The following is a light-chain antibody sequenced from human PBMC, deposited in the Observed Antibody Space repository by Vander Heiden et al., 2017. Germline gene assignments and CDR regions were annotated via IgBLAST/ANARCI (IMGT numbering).Light chain of an antibody. V-gene: IGKV4-1*01. CDR1: QRVLYRSNNKSY. Sequence: DIVMTQSPDSLAVSLGERATINRKSSQRVLYRSNNKSYLAWYQQKPGQPPKLLIYWASTRESGVPDRFSGSGSGTDFTLTISSLQAEDVAVYYCQQYDSTPYTFGQGTKLEIK. J-gene: IGKJ2*01. CDR2: WAS. CDR3: QQYDSTPYT.